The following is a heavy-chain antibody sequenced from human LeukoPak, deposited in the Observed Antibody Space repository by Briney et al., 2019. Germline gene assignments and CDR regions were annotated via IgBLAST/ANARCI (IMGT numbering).Heavy chain of an antibody. CDR1: GGSISSHY. CDR2: IYYSGST. V-gene: IGHV4-59*11. Sequence: PSETLSLTCTVSGGSISSHYWSWIRQPPGKGLEWIGYIYYSGSTNYNPSLKSRVTISVDTSKNQFSPKLSSVTAADTAVYYCARDREVGAKPGFYYYYMDVWGKGTTVTVSS. J-gene: IGHJ6*03. CDR3: ARDREVGAKPGFYYYYMDV. D-gene: IGHD1-26*01.